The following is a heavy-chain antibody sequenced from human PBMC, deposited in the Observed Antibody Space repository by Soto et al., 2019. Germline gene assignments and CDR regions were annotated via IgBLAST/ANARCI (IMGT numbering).Heavy chain of an antibody. J-gene: IGHJ6*03. V-gene: IGHV4-59*01. CDR2: IYYSGST. CDR3: ARETQGRYDILTGYRNLYYYYYMDV. CDR1: GGSISSYY. Sequence: SETLSLTCTVSGGSISSYYWSWIRQPPGKGLEWIGYIYYSGSTNYNPSLKSRVTISVDTSKNQFSLKLSSVTAADTAVYYCARETQGRYDILTGYRNLYYYYYMDVWGKGTTVTVSS. D-gene: IGHD3-9*01.